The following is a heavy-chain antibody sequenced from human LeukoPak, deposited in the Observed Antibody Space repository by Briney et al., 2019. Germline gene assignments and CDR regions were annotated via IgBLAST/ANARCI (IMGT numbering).Heavy chain of an antibody. D-gene: IGHD5-18*01. CDR2: IRYSGST. V-gene: IGHV4-30-4*01. CDR3: ARSRMNTADFDS. J-gene: IGHJ4*02. Sequence: PSETLSLTCTVSGGSISNAAYYWSWIRQAPGKALEWIGYIRYSGSTYHNPSFKSRITISVDISKNQFSLNLSSVTAADTAVYYCARSRMNTADFDSWGQGALVTVSS. CDR1: GGSISNAAYY.